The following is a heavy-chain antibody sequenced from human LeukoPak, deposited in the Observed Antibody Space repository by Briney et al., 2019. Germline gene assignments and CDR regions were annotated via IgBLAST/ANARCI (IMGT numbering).Heavy chain of an antibody. Sequence: PGGSLRLSCAASGFTFSSYWMSWVRQAPGKGLEWVANIKPDGSETYYADSVKGRFTISRDNGKNSLHLQMNSLRADDTAVYYCACSRLTFSSSWLWWGQGALVTVSS. J-gene: IGHJ4*02. V-gene: IGHV3-7*01. CDR1: GFTFSSYW. CDR3: ACSRLTFSSSWLW. CDR2: IKPDGSET. D-gene: IGHD6-13*01.